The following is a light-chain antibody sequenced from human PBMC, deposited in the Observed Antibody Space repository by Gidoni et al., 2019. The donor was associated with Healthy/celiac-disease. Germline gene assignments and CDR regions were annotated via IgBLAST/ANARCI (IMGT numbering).Light chain of an antibody. J-gene: IGKJ1*01. CDR2: GAS. V-gene: IGKV3-15*01. CDR3: QQYNNWPPAWT. Sequence: DIVMTQSPATLSVSPGERATLPCRASQSVSSNLAWYQQKPGQAPRLLIYGASTRATGIPARFSGSGSGTEFTLTISSLQSEDFAVYYCQQYNNWPPAWTFXQXTKVEIK. CDR1: QSVSSN.